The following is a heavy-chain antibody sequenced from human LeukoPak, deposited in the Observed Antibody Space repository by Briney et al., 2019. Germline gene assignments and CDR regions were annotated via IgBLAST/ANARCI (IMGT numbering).Heavy chain of an antibody. Sequence: ASVKVSCKVSGYSLTELSIHWVRQTPGKGLEWLGGFNPEAGEPIYAQTFQGRVTMAEDTSTDTAYMELSSLTSEDTAVYFCTTTLYWGQGTLVTVSS. CDR1: GYSLTELS. D-gene: IGHD2-2*02. CDR2: FNPEAGEP. J-gene: IGHJ4*02. V-gene: IGHV1-24*01. CDR3: TTTLY.